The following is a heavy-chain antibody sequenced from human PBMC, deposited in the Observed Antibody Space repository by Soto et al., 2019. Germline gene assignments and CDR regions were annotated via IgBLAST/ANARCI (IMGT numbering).Heavy chain of an antibody. CDR1: GFTFSSYA. Sequence: GGSLRLSCAASGFTFSSYAMSWVRQAPGKGLEWVSAISGSGGSTYYADSVKGRFTISRDNSKNTLYLQMNSRRAEDTAVYYCAKDAKDIVVVPAEGYYYYMDVWGKGTTVTVSS. D-gene: IGHD2-2*01. V-gene: IGHV3-23*01. J-gene: IGHJ6*03. CDR3: AKDAKDIVVVPAEGYYYYMDV. CDR2: ISGSGGST.